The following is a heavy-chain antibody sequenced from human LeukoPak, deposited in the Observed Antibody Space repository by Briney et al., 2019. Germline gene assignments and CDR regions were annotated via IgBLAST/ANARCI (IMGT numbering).Heavy chain of an antibody. V-gene: IGHV1-24*01. CDR3: SAADTRGYYFDY. Sequence: ASAKVSCHVSGYTLPQLSMHLVRQAPGKGREWMGGFDPEDGETIYTQKFQGRDTMTEDTSTDTAYMELSSLRSEDTAVYYGSAADTRGYYFDYWGQGTLVTVSS. CDR2: FDPEDGET. J-gene: IGHJ4*02. CDR1: GYTLPQLS.